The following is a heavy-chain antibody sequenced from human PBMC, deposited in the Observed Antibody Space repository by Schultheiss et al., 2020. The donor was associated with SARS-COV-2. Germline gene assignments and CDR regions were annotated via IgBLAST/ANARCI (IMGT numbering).Heavy chain of an antibody. V-gene: IGHV3-23*01. J-gene: IGHJ3*02. Sequence: GGSLRLSCAASGFTFSSYIMNWVRQAPGKGLEWVSAISGSGGSTYYADSVKGRFTISRDNSKNTLYLQMNSLRAEDTAVYYCAKDRGYCSSTSCGDAFDIWGQGTMVTVSS. CDR3: AKDRGYCSSTSCGDAFDI. D-gene: IGHD2-2*01. CDR2: ISGSGGST. CDR1: GFTFSSYI.